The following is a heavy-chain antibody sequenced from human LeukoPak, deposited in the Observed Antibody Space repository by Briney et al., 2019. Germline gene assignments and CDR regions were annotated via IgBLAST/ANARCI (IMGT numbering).Heavy chain of an antibody. V-gene: IGHV3-33*08. Sequence: GGSLRLSCAASGFTFSSYGMHWVRQAPGKGLEWVAVIWYDGSNKYYADSVKGRFTISRDNSKNTLYLQMNSLRAEDTAVYYCARDGPIRDYTGEALFDYWGQGTLVTVSS. CDR3: ARDGPIRDYTGEALFDY. J-gene: IGHJ4*02. CDR1: GFTFSSYG. CDR2: IWYDGSNK. D-gene: IGHD4-11*01.